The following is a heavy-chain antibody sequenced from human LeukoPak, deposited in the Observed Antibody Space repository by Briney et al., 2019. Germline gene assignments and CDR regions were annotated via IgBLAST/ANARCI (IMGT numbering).Heavy chain of an antibody. V-gene: IGHV4-59*01. Sequence: TSETLSLTCTVSGGSISSYYWSWIRQPPGKGLEWIGYIYYSGSTNYNPSLKSRVTISVDTSKNQFSLKLSSVTVADTAVYYCARGRDYYDSSGYPSPFDYWGQGTLVTVSS. J-gene: IGHJ4*02. CDR3: ARGRDYYDSSGYPSPFDY. CDR1: GGSISSYY. CDR2: IYYSGST. D-gene: IGHD3-22*01.